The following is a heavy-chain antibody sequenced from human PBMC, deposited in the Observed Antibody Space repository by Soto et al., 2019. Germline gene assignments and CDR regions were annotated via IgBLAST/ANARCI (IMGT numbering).Heavy chain of an antibody. J-gene: IGHJ5*02. CDR3: ARDRGSSWMYKWFDP. V-gene: IGHV4-30-4*01. CDR2: ISYSGST. CDR1: GGSINSDEYY. Sequence: SETLSLTCTVSGGSINSDEYYWSWIRQPPGRGLEWIGHISYSGSTYYSPSLKSRLTISIDTSKNQFSLKLTSVTAADAAVYFCARDRGSSWMYKWFDPWGQGTPVTVSS. D-gene: IGHD6-13*01.